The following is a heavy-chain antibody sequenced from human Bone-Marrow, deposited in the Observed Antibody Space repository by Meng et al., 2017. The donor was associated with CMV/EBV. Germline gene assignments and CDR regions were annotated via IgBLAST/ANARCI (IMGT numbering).Heavy chain of an antibody. CDR1: GGSISSDDYY. V-gene: IGHV4-61*08. CDR2: VYNSGRT. D-gene: IGHD6-19*01. CDR3: ARGSPNNGWYQIDY. J-gene: IGHJ4*02. Sequence: SETLSLTCTVSGGSISSDDYYWSWIRQPPGKGLEWIGYVYNSGRTNYNPSLKSRVTISVDTSKNQFSLKLSSVTAADTAVYYCARGSPNNGWYQIDYWGQGALVTVSS.